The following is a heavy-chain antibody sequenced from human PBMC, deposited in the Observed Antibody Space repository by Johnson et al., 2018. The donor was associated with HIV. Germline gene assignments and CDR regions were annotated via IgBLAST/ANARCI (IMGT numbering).Heavy chain of an antibody. D-gene: IGHD6-13*01. J-gene: IGHJ3*02. CDR3: ARNLRQLDPDAFDI. CDR2: ISSDGGSS. V-gene: IGHV3-64*01. CDR1: GFTFSSYA. Sequence: VQLVESGGGLVQPGGSLRLSCAASGFTFSSYAMHWVRQAPGKGLEYVSAISSDGGSSYSANSVKGRFTISRDNAKNSLYLQMNSLRAEDTAVYYCARNLRQLDPDAFDIWGQGTVFTVSS.